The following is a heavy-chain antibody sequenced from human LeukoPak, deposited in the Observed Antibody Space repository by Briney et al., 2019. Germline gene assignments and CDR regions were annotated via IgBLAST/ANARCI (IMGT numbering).Heavy chain of an antibody. J-gene: IGHJ4*02. D-gene: IGHD6-13*01. Sequence: PGGSLRLSCAASGFTFSNYWMSWVRQAPGKGLEWVSTISSGGGTTYSADSVKGRFTISRDNSKNTLYLQMNSLRAEDTAVYYCAKESGYSSSREYFDYWGQGTLVTVSS. CDR2: ISSGGGTT. CDR1: GFTFSNYW. V-gene: IGHV3-23*01. CDR3: AKESGYSSSREYFDY.